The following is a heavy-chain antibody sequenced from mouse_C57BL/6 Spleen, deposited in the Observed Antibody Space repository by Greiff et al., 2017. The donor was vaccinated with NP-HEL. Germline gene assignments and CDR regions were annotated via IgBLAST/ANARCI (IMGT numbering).Heavy chain of an antibody. V-gene: IGHV1-69*01. Sequence: VQLQQPGAELVMPGASVKLSCKASGYTFTSYWMHWVKQRPGQGLEWIGEIDPSDSYTKYNQKFKGKSTLTVDKSSSTAYMQLSSLTSEDSAVYYCARWPNYGYFDVWGTGTTVTVSS. CDR3: ARWPNYGYFDV. CDR1: GYTFTSYW. CDR2: IDPSDSYT. J-gene: IGHJ1*03.